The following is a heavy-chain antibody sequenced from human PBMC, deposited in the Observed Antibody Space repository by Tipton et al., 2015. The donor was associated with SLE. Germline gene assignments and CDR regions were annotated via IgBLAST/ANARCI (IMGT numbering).Heavy chain of an antibody. V-gene: IGHV4-31*03. Sequence: GLVKPSQTLSLICTVSGGSINSGGSFWSWIRQHPGKGLEWIGYSFHSGSTYYNPSLKSRVTISVDTSKNQFSLNLSSVTAADTAVYYCARDLCRGDYCIFDYWGQGTLVTVSS. CDR1: GGSINSGGSF. J-gene: IGHJ4*02. CDR2: SFHSGST. D-gene: IGHD2-21*01. CDR3: ARDLCRGDYCIFDY.